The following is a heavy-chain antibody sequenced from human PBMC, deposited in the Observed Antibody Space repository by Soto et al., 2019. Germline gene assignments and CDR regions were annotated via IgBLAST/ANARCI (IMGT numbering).Heavy chain of an antibody. CDR3: AKDRYFDWRTFDP. CDR1: GVSITGYY. CDR2: VYFSGST. D-gene: IGHD3-9*01. V-gene: IGHV4-59*01. Sequence: QVQLQESGPGLVKPSETLSLTCTVSGVSITGYYWSWIRQPPGKGLEWIANVYFSGSTNYNPSLNSRVTISLDTSKNQFSLKLSSVTAADTAVYYCAKDRYFDWRTFDPWGQGTLVTVSS. J-gene: IGHJ5*02.